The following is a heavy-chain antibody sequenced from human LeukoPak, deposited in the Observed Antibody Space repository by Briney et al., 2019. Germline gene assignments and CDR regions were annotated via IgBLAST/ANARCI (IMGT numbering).Heavy chain of an antibody. CDR3: ARGSGVSYYYGSGSSDFDY. V-gene: IGHV1-8*01. Sequence: ASVKVSCEASGYTFTSYDNNWVRQATGQGLEWMGWMNPNSGNTGYAQKVQGRVTMTRNTSMSTAYMELSSLRSEDTAVYYCARGSGVSYYYGSGSSDFDYWGQGTLVTVSS. CDR2: MNPNSGNT. J-gene: IGHJ4*02. D-gene: IGHD3-10*01. CDR1: GYTFTSYD.